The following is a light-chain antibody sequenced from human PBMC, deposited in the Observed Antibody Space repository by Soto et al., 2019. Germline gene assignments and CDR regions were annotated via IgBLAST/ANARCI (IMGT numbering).Light chain of an antibody. CDR1: QNIDNY. J-gene: IGKJ5*01. Sequence: DIQLTRSPSSLSASLGDRVTISCRASQNIDNYLHWYQQKSGKAPEALIYAASSLRDGVSSRFSGSGYGTEFTLTINNLQPEDFATYYCQQSSSSPPITFGQGTRLDI. V-gene: IGKV1-39*01. CDR3: QQSSSSPPIT. CDR2: AAS.